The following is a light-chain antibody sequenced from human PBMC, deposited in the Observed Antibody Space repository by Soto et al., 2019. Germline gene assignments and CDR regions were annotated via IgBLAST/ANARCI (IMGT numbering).Light chain of an antibody. V-gene: IGLV2-14*01. CDR3: SSYTSSSTLGV. CDR2: DVS. CDR1: SSAVGGYNY. J-gene: IGLJ2*01. Sequence: QSALTQPASVSGSPGQSITISCTGTSSAVGGYNYVSWYQQHPGKAPKLMIYDVSNRPSGVSNRFSGSKSGNTASLTISGLQAEDEADYYCSSYTSSSTLGVFGGGTKVTVL.